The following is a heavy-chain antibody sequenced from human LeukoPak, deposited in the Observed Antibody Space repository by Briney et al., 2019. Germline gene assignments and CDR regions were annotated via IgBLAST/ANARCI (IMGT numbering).Heavy chain of an antibody. CDR2: IYYSGST. CDR1: GGSISSGGYY. Sequence: PSETLSLTCTVSGGSISSGGYYWSWIRQHPGKGLEWIGSIYYSGSTYYNPSLKSRVTISVDTSKNQFSLKLSSVTAADTAVYYCARLYFRGYPTLWGQGTLVTVSS. D-gene: IGHD3-10*02. J-gene: IGHJ4*02. V-gene: IGHV4-39*01. CDR3: ARLYFRGYPTL.